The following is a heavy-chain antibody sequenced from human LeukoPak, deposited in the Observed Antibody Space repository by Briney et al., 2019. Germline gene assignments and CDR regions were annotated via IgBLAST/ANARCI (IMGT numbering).Heavy chain of an antibody. D-gene: IGHD2-21*01. J-gene: IGHJ4*02. Sequence: PGGSLRLSCAASGFTFSRSAIHWVRQAPGKGLEWVAVISYDGSNKYYADSVKGRFTISRDNSKNTLYLQINSLRAEDTAVYYCARPQIGPTDYWGQGTLVTVSS. CDR2: ISYDGSNK. CDR1: GFTFSRSA. CDR3: ARPQIGPTDY. V-gene: IGHV3-30*04.